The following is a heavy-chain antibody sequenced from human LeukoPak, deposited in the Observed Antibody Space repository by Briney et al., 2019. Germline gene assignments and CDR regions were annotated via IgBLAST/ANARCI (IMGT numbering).Heavy chain of an antibody. CDR3: AKGGYQYYFDY. J-gene: IGHJ4*02. Sequence: GGSLRLSCAASGFTLSDDYMSWIRQAPGKGLEWVSYISTSSSYTNYADSVKGRFAISRDNAKNSLYLQMNSLRAEDTAVYYCAKGGYQYYFDYWGQGTLVTVSS. CDR1: GFTLSDDY. CDR2: ISTSSSYT. V-gene: IGHV3-11*03. D-gene: IGHD5-12*01.